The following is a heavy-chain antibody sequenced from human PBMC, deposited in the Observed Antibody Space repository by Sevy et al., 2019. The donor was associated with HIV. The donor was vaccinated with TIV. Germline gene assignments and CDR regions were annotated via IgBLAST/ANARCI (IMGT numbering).Heavy chain of an antibody. CDR2: INPNSGDT. J-gene: IGHJ4*02. V-gene: IGHV1-2*02. Sequence: ASVKVSCKASGHTFTAYYVHWVRQAPGQGLEWMGWINPNSGDTNYAQKFQARITLTSDTSITTTYMELTFLTSDDTAIDYCATPEALCSGGSCHDFDYWGQGTLVTVSS. D-gene: IGHD2-15*01. CDR1: GHTFTAYY. CDR3: ATPEALCSGGSCHDFDY.